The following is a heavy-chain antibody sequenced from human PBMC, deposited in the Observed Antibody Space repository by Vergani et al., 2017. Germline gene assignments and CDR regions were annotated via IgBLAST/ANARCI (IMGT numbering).Heavy chain of an antibody. J-gene: IGHJ4*02. CDR2: ISSSGGGK. Sequence: EVQLLESGGGLVQPGGSLRLSCAASGFSFSSYAMTLVRQAPGTGLEWVSGISSSGGGKSYLDSVKGRFTISRDNSKNTRFLQMSSLRAEDTAVYYCAKDLVSSTSSIYLDYWGQGTLVTVPS. D-gene: IGHD6-6*01. V-gene: IGHV3-23*01. CDR3: AKDLVSSTSSIYLDY. CDR1: GFSFSSYA.